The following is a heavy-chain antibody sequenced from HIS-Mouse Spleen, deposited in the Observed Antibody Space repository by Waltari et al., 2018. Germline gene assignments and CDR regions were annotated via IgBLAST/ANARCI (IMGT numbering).Heavy chain of an antibody. CDR3: AREIPYSSSWYDWYFDL. Sequence: QLQLQESGPGLVKPSETLSLTCNVSGGYISSSSYYWGWIRQPPGKGLEWIGSSYYSGSTYYNPSLKSRVTISVDTSKNQFSLKLSSVTAADTAVYYCAREIPYSSSWYDWYFDLWGRGTLVTVSS. D-gene: IGHD6-13*01. V-gene: IGHV4-39*07. CDR2: SYYSGST. J-gene: IGHJ2*01. CDR1: GGYISSSSYY.